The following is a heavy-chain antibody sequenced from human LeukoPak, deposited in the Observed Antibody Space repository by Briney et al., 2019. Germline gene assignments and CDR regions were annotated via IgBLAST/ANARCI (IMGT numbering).Heavy chain of an antibody. CDR1: GFTFSNSG. V-gene: IGHV3-74*01. CDR2: IYNDETSA. Sequence: PGGSLRLSCAASGFTFSNSGMYWVRQAPGKGLVWVSGIYNDETSATYADSVKGRFTISRDNAKNTLYLQMDSLRVDDTAVYYCARGAPIDYWGQGTLVTVSS. J-gene: IGHJ4*02. CDR3: ARGAPIDY.